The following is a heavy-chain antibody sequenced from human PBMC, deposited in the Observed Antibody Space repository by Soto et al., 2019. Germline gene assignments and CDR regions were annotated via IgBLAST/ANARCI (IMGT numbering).Heavy chain of an antibody. V-gene: IGHV1-69*01. J-gene: IGHJ4*02. CDR2: IIPIFGTA. Sequence: QVQLVQSGAEVKKPGSSVKVSCKASGGTFNSYAISCVRQAPGHGLEWMGGIIPIFGTAKYAQKFQGRVTITADESTSTAYMELSSLRSEDTAVYYCARRSSPIGGFFDYWGQVTLVTVSS. D-gene: IGHD6-13*01. CDR1: GGTFNSYA. CDR3: ARRSSPIGGFFDY.